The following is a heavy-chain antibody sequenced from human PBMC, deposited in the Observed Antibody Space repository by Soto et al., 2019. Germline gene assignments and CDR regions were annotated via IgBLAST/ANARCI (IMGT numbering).Heavy chain of an antibody. CDR2: IYYSGST. V-gene: IGHV4-31*03. CDR1: GGSISSGGYY. J-gene: IGHJ3*02. D-gene: IGHD3-3*01. Sequence: SETLSLTCTVSGGSISSGGYYWSWIRQHPGKGLEWIGYIYYSGSTYYNPSLKSRVTISVDTSKNQFSLKLSSVTAADTAVYYCARVYDFWSGYPPIDAFDIWGQGTMVTVSS. CDR3: ARVYDFWSGYPPIDAFDI.